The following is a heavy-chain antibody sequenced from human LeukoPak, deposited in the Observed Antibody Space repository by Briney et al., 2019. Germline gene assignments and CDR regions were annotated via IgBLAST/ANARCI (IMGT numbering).Heavy chain of an antibody. CDR2: ITSGGDYI. D-gene: IGHD3-9*01. J-gene: IGHJ4*02. Sequence: GGSLRLSCAASGFTFNTFNMSWVRQAPGKGLEWVSSITSGGDYIYYADSVKGRFTTSRDNAKNPLSLQLNSLRAEDTAVYYCARGHYDVLAASYKWTPDYWGQGTLVTVSS. CDR1: GFTFNTFN. V-gene: IGHV3-21*01. CDR3: ARGHYDVLAASYKWTPDY.